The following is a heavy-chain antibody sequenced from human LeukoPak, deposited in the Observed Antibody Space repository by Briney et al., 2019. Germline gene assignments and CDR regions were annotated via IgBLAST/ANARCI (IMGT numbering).Heavy chain of an antibody. J-gene: IGHJ3*02. D-gene: IGHD3-10*01. CDR1: GITLSNYA. CDR3: AKADSSGSSDVFDI. Sequence: PGGSLRLSCAASGITLSNYAMNWVRQAPGKGLQWVSVISASGGSTYYADSVKGRFTISRDNSKNTLYLQMNSLRAEDTAVYYCAKADSSGSSDVFDIWGQGTTVTVSS. CDR2: ISASGGST. V-gene: IGHV3-23*01.